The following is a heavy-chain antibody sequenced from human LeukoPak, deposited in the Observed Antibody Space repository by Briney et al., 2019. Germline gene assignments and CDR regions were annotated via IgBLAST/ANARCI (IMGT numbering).Heavy chain of an antibody. CDR2: ISYDGSNK. CDR1: GFTFSSYA. D-gene: IGHD3-10*01. CDR3: TTDEVVRGVINGAGYYYYMDV. J-gene: IGHJ6*03. Sequence: PGRSLRLSCAASGFTFSSYAIHWVRQAPGKGLEWVAVISYDGSNKYYADSVKGRFTISRDNSKNTLYLQINSLRGEDTAVYYCTTDEVVRGVINGAGYYYYMDVWGKGTTVTVSS. V-gene: IGHV3-30*01.